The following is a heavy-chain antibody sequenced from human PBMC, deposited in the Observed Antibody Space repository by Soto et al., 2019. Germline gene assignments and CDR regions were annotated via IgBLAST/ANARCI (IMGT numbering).Heavy chain of an antibody. Sequence: SVKVSCKASGGTFSSFGISWVRQAPGQGLEWMGGIIPVFGRPNYAQRFRGRLTITADESTNTSYMELIDLTSEDTAVYYCAREASGYDLWGQGTQVTVSS. V-gene: IGHV1-69*13. CDR1: GGTFSSFG. J-gene: IGHJ4*02. CDR2: IIPVFGRP. CDR3: AREASGYDL. D-gene: IGHD5-12*01.